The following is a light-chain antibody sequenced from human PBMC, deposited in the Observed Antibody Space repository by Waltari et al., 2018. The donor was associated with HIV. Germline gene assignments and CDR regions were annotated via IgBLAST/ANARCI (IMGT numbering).Light chain of an antibody. CDR1: IGDGGAFNY. CDR3: CSYAGSNTVV. J-gene: IGLJ2*01. V-gene: IGLV2-8*01. Sequence: QSALTQPPSASGSPGQSVTIPCPGTIGDGGAFNYVSWYQKHPDTAPRLIIYDVTMRPSGVPDRFSGSRSGNTASLTVSGLQADDEAYYYCCSYAGSNTVVFGGGTKLTVL. CDR2: DVT.